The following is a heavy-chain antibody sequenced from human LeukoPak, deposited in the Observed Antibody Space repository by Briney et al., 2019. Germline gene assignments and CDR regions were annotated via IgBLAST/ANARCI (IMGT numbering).Heavy chain of an antibody. J-gene: IGHJ6*03. D-gene: IGHD3-3*01. CDR2: IYYSGNA. CDR3: ARSSGKWSGDYYYHYMDV. V-gene: IGHV4-39*07. Sequence: SEALSLTCTVSGGSISSSTYYWGWIRQPPGEGLEWIGNIYYSGNAYHNPSLKSRVTIPVDTSKNQFSLKLSSVTAADTAVYYCARSSGKWSGDYYYHYMDVWGRGTTVTISS. CDR1: GGSISSSTYY.